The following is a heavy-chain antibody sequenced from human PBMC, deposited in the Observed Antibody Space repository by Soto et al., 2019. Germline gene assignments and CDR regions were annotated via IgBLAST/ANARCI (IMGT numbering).Heavy chain of an antibody. CDR2: INAGNGNT. J-gene: IGHJ4*02. V-gene: IGHV1-3*01. D-gene: IGHD5-12*01. Sequence: ASVKVSCKASGYTFTSYAMHWVRQAPGQRLEWMGWINAGNGNTKYSQKFQGRVTITRDTSASTAYMELRSLRPDDTAVYYCAREVTVASYSFDFWGQGTLVTVSS. CDR1: GYTFTSYA. CDR3: AREVTVASYSFDF.